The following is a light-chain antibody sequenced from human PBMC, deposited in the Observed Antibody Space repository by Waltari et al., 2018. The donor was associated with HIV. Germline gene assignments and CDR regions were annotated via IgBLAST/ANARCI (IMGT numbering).Light chain of an antibody. CDR1: SSDVGSYNR. V-gene: IGLV2-18*02. J-gene: IGLJ3*02. Sequence: QSALTQPPSVSGSPGQSVTISCTGTSSDVGSYNRVYWYQQPPGTAPKLMIFEVSNRPSGVPDRFSGSKSDNTASLTISGLQAEDEADYYCSSYTSSNTWVFGGGTKLTVL. CDR2: EVS. CDR3: SSYTSSNTWV.